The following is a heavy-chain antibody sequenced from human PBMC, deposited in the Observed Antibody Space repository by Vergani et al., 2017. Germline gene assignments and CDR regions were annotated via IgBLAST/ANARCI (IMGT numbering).Heavy chain of an antibody. CDR1: GFTFTSSA. V-gene: IGHV1-46*01. J-gene: IGHJ4*02. CDR3: ARARPFDY. CDR2: INPSGGST. Sequence: QLVQSGPEVKKPGTSVKVSCKASGFTFTSSAMHWVRQAPGQGLEWMGIINPSGGSTSYAQKFQGRVTMTRDTSTSTVYMELSSLRSEDTAVYYCARARPFDYWGQGTLVTVSS.